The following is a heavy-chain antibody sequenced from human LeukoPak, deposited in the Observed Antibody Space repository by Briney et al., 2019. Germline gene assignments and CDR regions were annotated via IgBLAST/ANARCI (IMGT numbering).Heavy chain of an antibody. D-gene: IGHD3-9*01. CDR1: IFVFSEYY. CDR2: IKQDGSEK. V-gene: IGHV3-7*01. CDR3: ARAVHYILTGYYMGDY. Sequence: GGSLRLSCETSIFVFSEYYMHWVRQAPGKGLEWVANIKQDGSEKYYVDSVKGRFTISRDNAKNSLYLQMNSLRAEDTAVYYCARAVHYILTGYYMGDYWGQGTLVTVSS. J-gene: IGHJ4*02.